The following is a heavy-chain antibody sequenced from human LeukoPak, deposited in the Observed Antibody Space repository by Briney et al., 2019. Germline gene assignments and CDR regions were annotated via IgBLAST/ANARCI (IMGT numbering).Heavy chain of an antibody. CDR3: ARDLVTATNNWFDP. V-gene: IGHV1-2*02. CDR2: INPNSGAT. D-gene: IGHD2-21*02. J-gene: IGHJ5*02. Sequence: GASVKVSCKASEYTFTGYLIHWVRQAPGQGPEWMGWINPNSGATTYAEKFQGRVTMTRDTSISTAYMSLSRLRSVDTAVYYCARDLVTATNNWFDPWGQGTLVTVSS. CDR1: EYTFTGYL.